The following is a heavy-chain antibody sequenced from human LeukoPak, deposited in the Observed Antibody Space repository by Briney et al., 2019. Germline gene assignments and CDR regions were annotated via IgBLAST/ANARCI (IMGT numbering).Heavy chain of an antibody. Sequence: ALVKVSCKTSSYTFTSYGISWVRRAPGQGLEWMGWISAYNANTNYAQKLQGRVTMTTDTSTSTAYMELRSLTSDDTAVYYCARARNPIYPDAFDFWGQGTMVTVSS. CDR2: ISAYNANT. CDR1: SYTFTSYG. V-gene: IGHV1-18*01. CDR3: ARARNPIYPDAFDF. J-gene: IGHJ3*01. D-gene: IGHD2-2*02.